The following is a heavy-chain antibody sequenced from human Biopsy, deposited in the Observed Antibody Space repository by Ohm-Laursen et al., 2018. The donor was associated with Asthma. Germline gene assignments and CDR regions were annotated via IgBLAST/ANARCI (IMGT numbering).Heavy chain of an antibody. CDR1: GYTFNSAG. CDR3: ARAVDYSHYYGIDV. CDR2: ISVYNGNT. Sequence: GASVKVSYKTSGYTFNSAGITWVRQAPGQGLEWMGWISVYNGNTKVAQKLQDRVTMITDTSMSTAYMELRSLRSDDTAVYFCARAVDYSHYYGIDVWGQGTTVTVS. J-gene: IGHJ6*02. D-gene: IGHD3-10*01. V-gene: IGHV1-18*01.